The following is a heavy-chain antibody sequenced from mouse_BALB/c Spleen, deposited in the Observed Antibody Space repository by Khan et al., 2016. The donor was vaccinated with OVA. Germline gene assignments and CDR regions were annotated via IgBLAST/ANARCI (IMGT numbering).Heavy chain of an antibody. J-gene: IGHJ4*01. V-gene: IGHV2-6-4*01. Sequence: VELVQSGPGLVAPSQSLSITCTVSGFSFSSYNIHWVRQPPGKGLEWLGMIWGGGGTDYNSTLKSRLSTRKDNSKSKFLLKMNSLQTDDTAMYYCARTYYRYDGYYAMDYWGQGTSVTVSS. CDR3: ARTYYRYDGYYAMDY. D-gene: IGHD2-14*01. CDR2: IWGGGGT. CDR1: GFSFSSYN.